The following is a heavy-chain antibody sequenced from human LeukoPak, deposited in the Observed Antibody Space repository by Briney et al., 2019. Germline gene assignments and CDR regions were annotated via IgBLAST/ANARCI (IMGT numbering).Heavy chain of an antibody. V-gene: IGHV3-48*04. CDR3: AGQLGYCAAGTCYFDS. CDR1: GFAISTYA. D-gene: IGHD2-8*02. Sequence: QTGGSLRLSCAASGFAISTYAMAWVRQAPGKGLEWISSLSSGRSPSYSDSLEGRLTMSSDNARNTLYLQMDNLRGEDTAMYYCAGQLGYCAAGTCYFDSWGHGTQVTVSS. CDR2: LSSGRSP. J-gene: IGHJ4*01.